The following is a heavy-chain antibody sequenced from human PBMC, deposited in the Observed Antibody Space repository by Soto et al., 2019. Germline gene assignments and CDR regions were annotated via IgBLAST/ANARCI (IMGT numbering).Heavy chain of an antibody. V-gene: IGHV3-23*01. Sequence: DVQLLESGGGLVQPGGSLRLSCAASGFTFSSYAMSWVRQAPGRGLEWVSVISGTVGTTYYADSVKGRFTISRDNSKNTLYLQMNSLRAEDTAVYYCERLAPASLGAFDFWGQGTMVTVSS. CDR2: ISGTVGTT. CDR3: ERLAPASLGAFDF. J-gene: IGHJ3*01. CDR1: GFTFSSYA. D-gene: IGHD2-2*01.